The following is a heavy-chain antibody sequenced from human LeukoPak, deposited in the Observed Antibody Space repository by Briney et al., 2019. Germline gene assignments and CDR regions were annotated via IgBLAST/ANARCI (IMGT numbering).Heavy chain of an antibody. CDR2: ISSSGSTI. CDR1: GFTFSSYG. Sequence: GGSLRLSCAASGFTFSSYGMSWVRQAPGKGLEWVSYISSSGSTIYYADSVKGRFTISRDNAKNSLYLQMNSLRAEDTAVYYCAREIYYYMDVWGKGTTVTVSS. J-gene: IGHJ6*03. CDR3: AREIYYYMDV. V-gene: IGHV3-48*04.